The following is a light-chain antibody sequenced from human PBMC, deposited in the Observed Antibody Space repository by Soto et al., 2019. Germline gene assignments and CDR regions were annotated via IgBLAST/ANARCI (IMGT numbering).Light chain of an antibody. Sequence: QSVLTHPPSVSGAPGQRVTISCTGSSSNIGAGYDVHWYQQLPGTAPKLLIYGNSNRPSGVPDRFSGSKSGTSASLAITGLQAEDEADYYCRSYDSSLSGSYVFGTGTKVTVL. J-gene: IGLJ1*01. CDR3: RSYDSSLSGSYV. CDR1: SSNIGAGYD. CDR2: GNS. V-gene: IGLV1-40*01.